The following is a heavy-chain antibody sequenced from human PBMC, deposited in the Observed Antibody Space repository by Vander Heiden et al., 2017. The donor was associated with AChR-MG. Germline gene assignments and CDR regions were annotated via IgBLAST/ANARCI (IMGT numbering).Heavy chain of an antibody. V-gene: IGHV3-48*03. Sequence: EVQLVESGGGLVQHGGSLRLSCAAYGLTFSDDGMNWVRQAPGNGLEWVSHISVRCSGTSYADAVKGRFTISRDNAKNSVYLQMNSRRAEDTALYYCASDPDGDLDFDYWGQGTLVTVSS. J-gene: IGHJ4*02. CDR2: ISVRCSGT. CDR1: GLTFSDDG. D-gene: IGHD4-17*01. CDR3: ASDPDGDLDFDY.